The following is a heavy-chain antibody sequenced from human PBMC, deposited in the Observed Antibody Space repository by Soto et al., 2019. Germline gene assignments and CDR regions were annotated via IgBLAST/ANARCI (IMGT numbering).Heavy chain of an antibody. CDR2: IYASGYT. Sequence: SETLSLTCTVSDASVSTGAYYWGWVRQRPGKGLEWVGYIYASGYTYYDTALKRRLTISVDRSNNQFSLGQTSVTAADTAVYYCVRALRHTAMVYPWFDPWGQGTLVTVSS. D-gene: IGHD5-18*01. V-gene: IGHV4-31*03. CDR1: DASVSTGAYY. CDR3: VRALRHTAMVYPWFDP. J-gene: IGHJ5*02.